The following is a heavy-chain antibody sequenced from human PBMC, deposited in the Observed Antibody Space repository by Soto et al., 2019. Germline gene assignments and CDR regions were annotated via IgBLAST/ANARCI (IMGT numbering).Heavy chain of an antibody. CDR2: IYSGGIT. CDR1: GFTVSSSD. J-gene: IGHJ4*02. Sequence: GGSLRLSCAASGFTVSSSDMSWVRQAPERGLEWVSLIYSGGITYDAESVKGRFTISRDNSKNTLYLQMDRLRAEDTAVYYCARGVKYCVTTTCYSPFDYWGQGILVTVSS. CDR3: ARGVKYCVTTTCYSPFDY. V-gene: IGHV3-66*01. D-gene: IGHD2-2*02.